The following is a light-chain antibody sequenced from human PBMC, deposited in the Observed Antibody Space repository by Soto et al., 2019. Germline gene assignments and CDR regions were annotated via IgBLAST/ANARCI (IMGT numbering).Light chain of an antibody. CDR1: QSVGSN. Sequence: EVVMTQSPATLSVSPGERATLSCRASQSVGSNLAWYQQKAGQAPRLLIYTASTRATGIPARFSGNGSGTELTINITSLQSEDGAVYDCQQYHNWPRTFGQGTKVDI. CDR2: TAS. CDR3: QQYHNWPRT. J-gene: IGKJ1*01. V-gene: IGKV3-15*01.